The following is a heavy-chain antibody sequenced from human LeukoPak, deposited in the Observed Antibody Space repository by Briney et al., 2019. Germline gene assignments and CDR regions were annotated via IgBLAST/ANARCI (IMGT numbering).Heavy chain of an antibody. V-gene: IGHV4-59*08. J-gene: IGHJ4*02. CDR1: LGSISGYY. Sequence: SETLSLTCTVSLGSISGYYWSWIRQPPGKGLEWIGYIYYSGSTNYNPSLKSRDTISVDTSKNQFSLKLSSVTAADTAVYYCARRSAVAGTLDYWGQGTLVTVSS. D-gene: IGHD6-19*01. CDR3: ARRSAVAGTLDY. CDR2: IYYSGST.